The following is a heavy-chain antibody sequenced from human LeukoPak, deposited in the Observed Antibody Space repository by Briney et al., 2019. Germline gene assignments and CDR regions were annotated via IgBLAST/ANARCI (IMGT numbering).Heavy chain of an antibody. CDR3: TKDPNGDYVGAFDP. CDR2: ITGTHYTT. J-gene: IGHJ5*02. V-gene: IGHV3-23*01. Sequence: GGSLRLSCAASGFTFSSFAMTWVRQAPGKGLEWVSSITGTHYTTYNTDSVKGRFTISRDNSKNTLYLQMISLRADDTAVYYCTKDPNGDYVGAFDPWGQGTLVTVSS. CDR1: GFTFSSFA. D-gene: IGHD4-17*01.